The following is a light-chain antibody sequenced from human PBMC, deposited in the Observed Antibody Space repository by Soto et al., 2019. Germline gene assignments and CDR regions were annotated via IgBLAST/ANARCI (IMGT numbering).Light chain of an antibody. V-gene: IGKV3-20*01. CDR1: QSVSSSY. CDR2: GAS. Sequence: EIVLTQSPGTLSLSPGERATLSCRASQSVSSSYLAWYQQKPGQAPRLLIYGASSRATGIPDRFSGSGSGTDFTLTISRLEPEDFAVYYCQPYCSSSWKFGNGTKVEFK. J-gene: IGKJ1*01. CDR3: QPYCSSSWK.